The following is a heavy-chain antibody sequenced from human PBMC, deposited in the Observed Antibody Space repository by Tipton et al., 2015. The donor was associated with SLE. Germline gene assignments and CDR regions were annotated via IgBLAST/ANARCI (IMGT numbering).Heavy chain of an antibody. D-gene: IGHD4-23*01. CDR2: IYNSGTT. J-gene: IGHJ5*02. Sequence: TLSLTCTISNGSITNYHWSWIRQPAGKGLEWIGHIYNSGTTNYNASLKSRVTMSIDTSKNQFSLRLTSLTAADTAVYYCVRGRVYGGNLGWFDPWGQGTLVTVSS. CDR1: NGSITNYH. V-gene: IGHV4-4*07. CDR3: VRGRVYGGNLGWFDP.